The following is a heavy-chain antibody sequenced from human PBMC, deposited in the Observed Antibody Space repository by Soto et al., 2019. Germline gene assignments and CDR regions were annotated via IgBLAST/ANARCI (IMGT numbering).Heavy chain of an antibody. D-gene: IGHD2-2*01. CDR3: ARDLPGYASSWPRE. J-gene: IGHJ4*02. CDR2: IFGGGNT. V-gene: IGHV3-53*01. Sequence: PGGSLRLSCAASGFTVSSSYMSWVRQAPGKGLDWVSVIFGGGNTYYADSVKGRFTISRDNSKSTLYLQMNSLRAEDTAVYYCARDLPGYASSWPREWGQGTLVTVSS. CDR1: GFTVSSSY.